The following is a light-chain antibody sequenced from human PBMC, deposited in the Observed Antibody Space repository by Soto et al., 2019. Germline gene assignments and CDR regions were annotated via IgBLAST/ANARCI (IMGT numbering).Light chain of an antibody. CDR3: QQRINWPLT. Sequence: EIVLTQSPATLSLSPGERATLSCRASQSVSSYLAWYQQKPGQAPRLLIFDASSRATGIPARFSGSGSGTDFTLTISSLQPEDFAVYHCQQRINWPLTFGGGTKVDIK. V-gene: IGKV3-11*01. CDR2: DAS. CDR1: QSVSSY. J-gene: IGKJ4*01.